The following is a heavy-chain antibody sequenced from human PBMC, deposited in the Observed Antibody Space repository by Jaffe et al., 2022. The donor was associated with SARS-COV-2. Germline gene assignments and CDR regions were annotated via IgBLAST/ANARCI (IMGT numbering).Heavy chain of an antibody. CDR3: ARHRKIYWYFDL. J-gene: IGHJ2*01. D-gene: IGHD3-3*01. Sequence: QLQLQESGPGLVKPSETLSLTCTVSGDSISSGPYYWGWIRQPPGKGLEWIGTVFYTGSTYSNPSLKSRVTISVDTSKNQFSLQFTSVTAADTAVYYCARHRKIYWYFDLWGRGTLVTVSS. CDR1: GDSISSGPYY. V-gene: IGHV4-39*01. CDR2: VFYTGST.